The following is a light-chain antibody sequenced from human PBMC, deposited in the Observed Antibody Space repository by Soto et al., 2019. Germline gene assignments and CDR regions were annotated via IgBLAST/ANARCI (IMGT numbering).Light chain of an antibody. V-gene: IGKV3-15*01. J-gene: IGKJ5*01. Sequence: EIVMTQSPATLSVSPGAGAPLSCRASQSVGSNLAWYQQNPGQAPRLLIYRASTRAAGLPDRFSGSGSGTEFTLTISSLQSEDFAVYYCQQYNKWPITFGQGTRLEIK. CDR1: QSVGSN. CDR3: QQYNKWPIT. CDR2: RAS.